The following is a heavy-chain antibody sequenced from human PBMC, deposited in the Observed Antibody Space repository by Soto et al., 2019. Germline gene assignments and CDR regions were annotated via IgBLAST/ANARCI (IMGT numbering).Heavy chain of an antibody. D-gene: IGHD6-13*01. CDR2: IYDSGNI. V-gene: IGHV4-28*05. CDR1: GSSISSRNW. Sequence: QVQLQESGPGLVKPSDTLSLTCAVSGSSISSRNWWGWIRQPPGKGLEWIGHIYDSGNIYLNPSRKSRVTMSVDTSKNQFSLRLNAVTAVDTAVYYCARVSTTAAGPIDHWGQGTLVTVSS. CDR3: ARVSTTAAGPIDH. J-gene: IGHJ4*02.